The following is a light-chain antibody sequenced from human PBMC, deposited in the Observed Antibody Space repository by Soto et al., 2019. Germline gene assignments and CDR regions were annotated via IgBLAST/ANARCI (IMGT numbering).Light chain of an antibody. J-gene: IGKJ4*01. CDR3: QHYVNWPLT. V-gene: IGKV3-15*01. CDR1: RGIGST. Sequence: EVVMTQSPATLSVSPGERATLSCRASRGIGSTLAWYQQKPGQTPRLLIYDTSTRATVVPARFIGSASGTEFTLTITSLQSEDFAVYYCQHYVNWPLTFGEGTRVENK. CDR2: DTS.